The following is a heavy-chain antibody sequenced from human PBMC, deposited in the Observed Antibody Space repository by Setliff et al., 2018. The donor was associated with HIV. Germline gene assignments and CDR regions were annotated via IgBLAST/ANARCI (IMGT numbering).Heavy chain of an antibody. Sequence: GASVKVSCKASGYTFTSCGITWVRQAPGQGLEWMGWINPDNGDTKYAQKLQGRVTMTTDTSTSTAYMDLRSLRSDDTAVYYCARDDRGRLRGLGPFDPWGQGTLVTVSS. CDR1: GYTFTSCG. D-gene: IGHD3-10*01. CDR2: INPDNGDT. J-gene: IGHJ5*02. CDR3: ARDDRGRLRGLGPFDP. V-gene: IGHV1-18*01.